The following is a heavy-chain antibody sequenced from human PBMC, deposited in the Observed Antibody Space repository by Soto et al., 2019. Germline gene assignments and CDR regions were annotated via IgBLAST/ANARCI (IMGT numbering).Heavy chain of an antibody. CDR2: INGRGNYI. CDR1: GFTFSTYT. CDR3: VPEDGKVGTNSAFDY. J-gene: IGHJ4*02. V-gene: IGHV3-21*01. D-gene: IGHD1-26*01. Sequence: GGSLRLSCASSGFTFSTYTMNWVRQAPGKGLEWVSSINGRGNYIYYAESVKGRFTISRDNAKNSLYLQMDRLRAEDTALYYCVPEDGKVGTNSAFDYWGLGALVTVSS.